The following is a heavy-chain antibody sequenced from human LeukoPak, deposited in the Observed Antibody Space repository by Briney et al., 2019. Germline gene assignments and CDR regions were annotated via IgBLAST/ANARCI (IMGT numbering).Heavy chain of an antibody. Sequence: NASETLSLTCAVYGGSCSGYYWSWIRQPPGKGLEWIGEIIRSGSTNYNPSLESRVTISVDTSKNRFSLKLTSVTAADTAVYYCARGRQNHYYYGSGSYRGRSDAFDIWGQGTMVTVSS. V-gene: IGHV4-34*01. D-gene: IGHD3-10*01. CDR1: GGSCSGYY. J-gene: IGHJ3*02. CDR3: ARGRQNHYYYGSGSYRGRSDAFDI. CDR2: IIRSGST.